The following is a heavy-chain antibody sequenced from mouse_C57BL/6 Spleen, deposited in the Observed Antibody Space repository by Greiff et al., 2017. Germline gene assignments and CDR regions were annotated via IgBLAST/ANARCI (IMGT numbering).Heavy chain of an antibody. CDR3: AATGWLTTVGGGCAG. J-gene: IGHJ3*01. V-gene: IGHV1-53*01. Sequence: QVQLQQPGTELVKPGASVKLSCKASGYTFTSYWMPWVKQRPGQGLEWIGNINPTNAGTNYNEKFKSKATLTVDKSSSTAYMQLSSLTSEDAAVDYCAATGWLTTVGGGCAGWGKGILVT. D-gene: IGHD1-1*01. CDR1: GYTFTSYW. CDR2: INPTNAGT.